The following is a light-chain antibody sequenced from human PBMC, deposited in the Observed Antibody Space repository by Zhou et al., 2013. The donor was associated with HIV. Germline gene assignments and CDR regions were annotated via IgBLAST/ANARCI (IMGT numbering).Light chain of an antibody. Sequence: DIQMTQSPSTLSASVGDRVTVTCRASQNITNWLAWYQQKPGKAPKLLISKTSKLQSGVPSRFSGSGTGTEFTLTINSLQPDDFATYYCQQYNSFLTFGPGTKVEIK. J-gene: IGKJ3*01. CDR3: QQYNSFLT. CDR1: QNITNW. CDR2: KTS. V-gene: IGKV1-5*03.